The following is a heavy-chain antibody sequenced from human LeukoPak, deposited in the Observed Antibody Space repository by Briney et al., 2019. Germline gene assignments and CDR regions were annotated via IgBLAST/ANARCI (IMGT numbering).Heavy chain of an antibody. CDR1: GGSISSYY. Sequence: SETLSLTCTVSGGSISSYYWSWIRQPPGKGLEWIGYIYYSGSTNYNPSLKSRVTISVDTSKNQFSLKLSSVTAADTAVYYCAGYYGSGSYYKGFDYWGQGTLVTVSS. V-gene: IGHV4-59*08. CDR2: IYYSGST. D-gene: IGHD3-10*01. CDR3: AGYYGSGSYYKGFDY. J-gene: IGHJ4*02.